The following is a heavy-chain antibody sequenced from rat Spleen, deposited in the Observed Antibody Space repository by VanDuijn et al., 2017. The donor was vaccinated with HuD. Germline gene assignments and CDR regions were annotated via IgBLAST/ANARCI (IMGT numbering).Heavy chain of an antibody. D-gene: IGHD4-3*01. V-gene: IGHV5-25*01. CDR2: ISPSGGST. Sequence: EVQLVESGGGLVQPGRSLKLSCVASGFIFSNYDMAWVRQAPTKGLEWVASISPSGGSTYYRDSVKGRFTVSRDNAKSTLYLQMDSLRSEDTATYYCARQETSGYSNWFTCWGQGTLVTVSS. CDR1: GFIFSNYD. J-gene: IGHJ3*01. CDR3: ARQETSGYSNWFTC.